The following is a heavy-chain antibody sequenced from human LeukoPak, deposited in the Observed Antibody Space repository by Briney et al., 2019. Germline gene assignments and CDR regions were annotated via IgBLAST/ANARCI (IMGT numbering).Heavy chain of an antibody. J-gene: IGHJ4*02. CDR1: GFTFSSYS. Sequence: GGSLRLSCAASGFTFSSYSMNWVRQAPGKGLEWVSSISSSSSYIYYADLVKGRFTISRDNAKNSLYLQMNSLRAEDTAVYYCARDSVPPYYGSGSYSDYWGQGTLVTVSS. D-gene: IGHD3-10*01. CDR3: ARDSVPPYYGSGSYSDY. CDR2: ISSSSSYI. V-gene: IGHV3-21*01.